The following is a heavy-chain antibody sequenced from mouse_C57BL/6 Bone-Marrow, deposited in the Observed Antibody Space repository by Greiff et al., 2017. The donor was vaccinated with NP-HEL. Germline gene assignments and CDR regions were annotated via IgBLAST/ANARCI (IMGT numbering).Heavy chain of an antibody. CDR2: ISNGGGST. CDR1: GFTFSDYY. Sequence: EVKLVESGGGLVQPGGSLKLSCAASGFTFSDYYMYWVRQTPEKRLEWVAYISNGGGSTYYTDTVKGRFTISRDNAKNTLYLQMSRLKSEDTAMYYCARQGFAYWGQGTLVTVSA. V-gene: IGHV5-12*01. CDR3: ARQGFAY. J-gene: IGHJ3*01.